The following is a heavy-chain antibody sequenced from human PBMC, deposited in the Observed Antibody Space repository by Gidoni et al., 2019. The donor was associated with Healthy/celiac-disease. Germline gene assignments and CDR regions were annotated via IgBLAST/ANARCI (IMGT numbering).Heavy chain of an antibody. Sequence: EVQLVESGGGLVQPGGSLKLSCAASGFTFSGSAMHWVRQASGKGLEWVGRIRSKANSYATAYAASVKGRFTISRDDSKNTAYLQMNSLKTEDTAVYYCTRRGWSGGDPTTDYWGQGTLVTVSS. J-gene: IGHJ4*02. V-gene: IGHV3-73*02. D-gene: IGHD2-21*02. CDR3: TRRGWSGGDPTTDY. CDR1: GFTFSGSA. CDR2: IRSKANSYAT.